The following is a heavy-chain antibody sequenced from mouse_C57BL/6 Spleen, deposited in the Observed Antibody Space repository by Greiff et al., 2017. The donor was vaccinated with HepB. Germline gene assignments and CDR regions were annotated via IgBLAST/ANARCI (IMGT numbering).Heavy chain of an antibody. D-gene: IGHD3-3*01. V-gene: IGHV5-6*01. Sequence: EVMLVESGGDLVKPGGSLKLSCAASGFTFSSYGMSWVRQTPDKRLEWVATISSGGSYTYYPDSVKGRFTISRDNAKNTLYLQMRSLKSEDTAMYYCARHGAGNYFDYWGQSTTLTVSS. CDR1: GFTFSSYG. CDR2: ISSGGSYT. J-gene: IGHJ2*01. CDR3: ARHGAGNYFDY.